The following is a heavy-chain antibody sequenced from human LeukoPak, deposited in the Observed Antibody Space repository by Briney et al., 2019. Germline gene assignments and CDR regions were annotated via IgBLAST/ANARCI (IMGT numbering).Heavy chain of an antibody. D-gene: IGHD5-18*01. Sequence: PGGSLRLSCAASGFTFSSYGMHWVRQAPGKGLEWVAVISYDGSNKYYADSVKGRFTISRDNSKNTLYLQMNSLRAEDTAVYYCAKSWTAMVPLYFDYWGQGTLVTVSS. CDR2: ISYDGSNK. V-gene: IGHV3-30*18. J-gene: IGHJ4*02. CDR1: GFTFSSYG. CDR3: AKSWTAMVPLYFDY.